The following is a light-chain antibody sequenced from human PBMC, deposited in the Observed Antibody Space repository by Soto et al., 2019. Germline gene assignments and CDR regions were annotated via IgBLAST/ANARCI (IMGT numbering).Light chain of an antibody. V-gene: IGKV3-15*01. CDR1: QGVGST. J-gene: IGKJ4*01. Sequence: EIVMTQSPATLSVSPGERVTLSCRASQGVGSTLAWYRQQPGQAPRLLIYDAYIRATGVPARFSGSGSGTEFTLTISSLQSEDFAVYYCQHYKTWPLAFGGGPKVEIK. CDR3: QHYKTWPLA. CDR2: DAY.